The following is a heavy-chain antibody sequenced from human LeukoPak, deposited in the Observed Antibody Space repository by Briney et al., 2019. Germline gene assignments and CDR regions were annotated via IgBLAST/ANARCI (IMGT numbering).Heavy chain of an antibody. J-gene: IGHJ4*02. CDR3: ARDSPMYSSSSGFWYYYGSGSYFEYYFDY. CDR2: TYYRSKWYN. D-gene: IGHD3-10*01. CDR1: GDSVSSNSAA. Sequence: SQTLSLTCAISGDSVSSNSAAWNWIRQSPSRGLEWLGRTYYRSKWYNDYAVSVKSRITINPDTSKNQFSLQLNSVTPEDTAVYYCARDSPMYSSSSGFWYYYGSGSYFEYYFDYWGQGTLVTVSS. V-gene: IGHV6-1*01.